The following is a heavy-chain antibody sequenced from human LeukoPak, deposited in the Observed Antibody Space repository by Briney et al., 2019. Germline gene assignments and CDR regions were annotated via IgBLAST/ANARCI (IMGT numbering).Heavy chain of an antibody. Sequence: ASVKVSCKASGGTFSSYAISWVRQAPGQGLEWMGGIIPIFGTANYAQKFQGRVTITADESTSTAYMELSSLRPEDTAVYYCASVGSIAVAGYPFDYWGQGTLVTVSS. V-gene: IGHV1-69*13. CDR2: IIPIFGTA. J-gene: IGHJ4*02. CDR1: GGTFSSYA. CDR3: ASVGSIAVAGYPFDY. D-gene: IGHD6-19*01.